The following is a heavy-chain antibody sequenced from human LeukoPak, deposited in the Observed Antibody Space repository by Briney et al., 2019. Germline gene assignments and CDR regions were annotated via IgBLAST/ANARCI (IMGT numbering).Heavy chain of an antibody. CDR1: GYTFTNYA. V-gene: IGHV7-4-1*02. CDR2: INPNTGNP. J-gene: IGHJ4*02. CDR3: ARAIMHLGELSLPSY. D-gene: IGHD3-16*02. Sequence: ASVKVSCKTSGYTFTNYATNWVRQAPGQGLQWMGWINPNTGNPAYAQGFTGRFVFSLDTSVNTAYLQISSLEAEDTAVYYCARAIMHLGELSLPSYWGQGTLVTVSS.